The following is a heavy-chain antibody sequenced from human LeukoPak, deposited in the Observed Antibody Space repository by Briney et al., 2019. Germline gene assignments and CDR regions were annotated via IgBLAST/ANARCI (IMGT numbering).Heavy chain of an antibody. J-gene: IGHJ4*02. CDR2: INPNSGGT. V-gene: IGHV1-2*02. CDR1: GYTFTGYY. Sequence: ASVKVSCKASGYTFTGYYMHWVRQAPGQGLEWMGWINPNSGGTNYAQKFQGRVTMTRDTSISTAYMELGSLRSDDTAVYYCARESPRVWGLGFDYWGQGTLVTVSS. CDR3: ARESPRVWGLGFDY. D-gene: IGHD3-16*01.